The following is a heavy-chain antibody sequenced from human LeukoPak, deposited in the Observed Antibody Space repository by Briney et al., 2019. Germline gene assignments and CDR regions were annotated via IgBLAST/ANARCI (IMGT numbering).Heavy chain of an antibody. CDR3: ARHANDDSGSYPFDY. CDR2: MYYRGSA. D-gene: IGHD3-10*01. V-gene: IGHV4-38-2*02. Sequence: SETLSLTCTVSCYSISSCYYWGWSLPPPRKWLEFIGSMYYRGSAYYNSSLKSRVTISEDTSKIQFSLKLSSVTAADTAVYYCARHANDDSGSYPFDYWGQGTLVTVSS. J-gene: IGHJ4*02. CDR1: CYSISSCYY.